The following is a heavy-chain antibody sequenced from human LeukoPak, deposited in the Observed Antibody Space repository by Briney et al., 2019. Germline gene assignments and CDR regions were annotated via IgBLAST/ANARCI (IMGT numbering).Heavy chain of an antibody. Sequence: PGGSLRLSCAASGFTFSSYSMNWVRQAPGKGLEWVSSISSSSSYIYYADSVKGRFTISRDNAKNSLYLQMNSLRAEDSALYYCAKAAASDGLAATDYWGQGTLVTVSS. CDR1: GFTFSSYS. D-gene: IGHD6-13*01. CDR3: AKAAASDGLAATDY. V-gene: IGHV3-21*04. J-gene: IGHJ4*02. CDR2: ISSSSSYI.